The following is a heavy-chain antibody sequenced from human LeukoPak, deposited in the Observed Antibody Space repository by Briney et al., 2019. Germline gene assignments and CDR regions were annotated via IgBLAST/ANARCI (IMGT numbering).Heavy chain of an antibody. CDR2: IYTSGST. J-gene: IGHJ4*02. CDR3: ARLDGSGGYYSRKPPDYFDY. Sequence: SETLSLTCTVSGGSISSYYWSWIRQPAGKGLEWIGRIYTSGSTNYNPSLKSRVTMSVDTSKNQFSLKLSSVTAADTAVYYCARLDGSGGYYSRKPPDYFDYWGQGTLVTVSS. D-gene: IGHD3-10*01. CDR1: GGSISSYY. V-gene: IGHV4-4*07.